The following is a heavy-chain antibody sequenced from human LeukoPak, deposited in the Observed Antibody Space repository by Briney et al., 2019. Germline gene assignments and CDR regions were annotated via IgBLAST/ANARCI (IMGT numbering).Heavy chain of an antibody. Sequence: GGSLRLSCAASGFTFSRSWMHWVRQAPGKGLVWVSRINDDGSTTSYADSVKGRFTISRDNSKNTLYLQLNSLRVEDAGVYYCARAPVTSCRGVYCYPFDYWGQGTLVTVSS. J-gene: IGHJ4*02. CDR3: ARAPVTSCRGVYCYPFDY. D-gene: IGHD2-21*01. CDR1: GFTFSRSW. CDR2: INDDGSTT. V-gene: IGHV3-74*01.